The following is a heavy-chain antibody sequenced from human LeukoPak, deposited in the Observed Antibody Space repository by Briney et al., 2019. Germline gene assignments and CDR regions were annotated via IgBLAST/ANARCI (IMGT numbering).Heavy chain of an antibody. CDR2: IIPIFGTA. V-gene: IGHV1-69*13. D-gene: IGHD2-2*01. J-gene: IGHJ6*04. CDR1: GGTFSSYA. CDR3: ARISVGYCSSTSCQVYYGMDV. Sequence: ASVKVSCKASGGTFSSYAISWVRQAPGQGLGWVGGIIPIFGTANYAQKFQSRVTITADESTSTAYMELSSLRSEDTAVYYCARISVGYCSSTSCQVYYGMDVWGKGTTVTVSS.